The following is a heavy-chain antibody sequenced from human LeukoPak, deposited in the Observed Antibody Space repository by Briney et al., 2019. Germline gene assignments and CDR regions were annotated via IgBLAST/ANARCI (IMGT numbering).Heavy chain of an antibody. J-gene: IGHJ4*02. CDR3: ARKREGPTTGIDY. V-gene: IGHV4-39*07. Sequence: SETLSLTCTVSGVSIISTNSYWGWIRQPPRTGLEWIGNIYSSGRTYYNPSLKSRVTISIDMSENQFSLKLTSVTAPDTAVYYCARKREGPTTGIDYWGQGTLVTVSS. CDR2: IYSSGRT. D-gene: IGHD1-26*01. CDR1: GVSIISTNSY.